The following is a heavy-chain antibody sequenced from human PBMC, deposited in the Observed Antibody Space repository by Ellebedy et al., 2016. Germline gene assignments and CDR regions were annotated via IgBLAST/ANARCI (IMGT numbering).Heavy chain of an antibody. CDR1: GFTFSSYS. Sequence: GGSLRLSXAASGFTFSSYSMNWVRQAPGKGLEWVSYISSSSSTIYYADSVKGRFTISRDNAKNSLYLQMNSLRDEDTAVYYCARDRPYCSSTSCYIGNYYYYMDVWGKGTTVTVSS. D-gene: IGHD2-2*02. CDR3: ARDRPYCSSTSCYIGNYYYYMDV. J-gene: IGHJ6*03. CDR2: ISSSSSTI. V-gene: IGHV3-48*02.